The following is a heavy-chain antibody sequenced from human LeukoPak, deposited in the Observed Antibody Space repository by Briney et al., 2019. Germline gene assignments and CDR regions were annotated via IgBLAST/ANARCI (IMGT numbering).Heavy chain of an antibody. D-gene: IGHD4-17*01. CDR2: ISVYNGNT. Sequence: ASVKVSCKASGYTFTSYGIGWVRQAPGQGLEWMGWISVYNGNTNYAQRLQGRVTMTTDTSTSTAYMELRSLRSDDTAVYYCARGGGQNNDYGDYYYYYGMGVWGQGTTVTVSS. V-gene: IGHV1-18*01. CDR3: ARGGGQNNDYGDYYYYYGMGV. J-gene: IGHJ6*02. CDR1: GYTFTSYG.